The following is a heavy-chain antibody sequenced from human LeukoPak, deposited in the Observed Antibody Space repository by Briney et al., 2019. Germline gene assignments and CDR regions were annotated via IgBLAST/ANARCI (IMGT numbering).Heavy chain of an antibody. CDR2: IYWDDYR. Sequence: SGPTLVNPTQTLTLTCTFSGFSLGTSGVGVGWIRQPPGKALEWLALIYWDDYRRYSPSMKSRLTISKDTSNTQVILTMTNMDPADTGTYYCARTRGYLYGPIGAFDIWGQGTVVTVSS. CDR1: GFSLGTSGVG. D-gene: IGHD5-18*01. CDR3: ARTRGYLYGPIGAFDI. J-gene: IGHJ3*02. V-gene: IGHV2-5*02.